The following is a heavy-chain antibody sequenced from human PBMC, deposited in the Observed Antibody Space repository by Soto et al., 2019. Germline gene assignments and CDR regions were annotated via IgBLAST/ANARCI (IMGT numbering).Heavy chain of an antibody. J-gene: IGHJ4*02. Sequence: GGSLRLSCAASGFTFSSYSMNWVRQAPGKGLEWVSYISSSSSTIYYADSVKGRFTISRDNAKNSLYLQMNSLRAEDTAVYYCARVGNALLWFGEPIWGQGTLVTVSS. CDR2: ISSSSSTI. D-gene: IGHD3-10*01. CDR3: ARVGNALLWFGEPI. CDR1: GFTFSSYS. V-gene: IGHV3-48*01.